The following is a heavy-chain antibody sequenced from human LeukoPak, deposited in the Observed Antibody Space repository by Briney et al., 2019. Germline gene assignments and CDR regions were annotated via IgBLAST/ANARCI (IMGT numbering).Heavy chain of an antibody. CDR1: GGTFSSYA. J-gene: IGHJ4*02. CDR3: ARVSPLGPIDY. V-gene: IGHV1-69*05. Sequence: SVKVSCKASGGTFSSYAISWVRQAPGQGLECMGRIITIFGTANYAQKFQGRVTITTDESTSTAYMELSSLRSEDTAVYYCARVSPLGPIDYWGQGTLVTVSS. CDR2: IITIFGTA.